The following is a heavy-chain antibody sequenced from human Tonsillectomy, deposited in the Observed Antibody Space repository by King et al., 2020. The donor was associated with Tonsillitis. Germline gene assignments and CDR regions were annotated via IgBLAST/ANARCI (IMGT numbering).Heavy chain of an antibody. CDR3: AKDKGYFDSIDY. J-gene: IGHJ4*02. CDR1: GFTFSSYA. V-gene: IGHV3-23*04. Sequence: VQLVESGGGLVQPGGSLRLSCAASGFTFSSYAMSWVRQAPGKGLEWVSAISGSGDSTHYADSVKGRFTISRDNSKTTLYLQMNSLRAEDTAVYYCAKDKGYFDSIDYWGQGTRVTVSS. D-gene: IGHD3-9*01. CDR2: ISGSGDST.